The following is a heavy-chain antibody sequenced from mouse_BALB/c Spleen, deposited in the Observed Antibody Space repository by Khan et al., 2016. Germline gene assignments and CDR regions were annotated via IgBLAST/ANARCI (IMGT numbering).Heavy chain of an antibody. CDR3: ESYDGSSYAMDY. D-gene: IGHD1-1*01. CDR2: INPSTGYT. CDR1: GYTFTSYW. V-gene: IGHV1-7*01. Sequence: QVQLKESGAELAKPGASVKMSCKASGYTFTSYWMHWVKQRPGQGLEWIGYINPSTGYTEYNQKFKDKATLTADKSSSTAYMQLSRLISEDSAVYYWESYDGSSYAMDYWGQGTSVTVAS. J-gene: IGHJ4*01.